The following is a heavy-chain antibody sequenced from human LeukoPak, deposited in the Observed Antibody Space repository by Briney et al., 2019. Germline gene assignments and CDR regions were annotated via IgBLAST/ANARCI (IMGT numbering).Heavy chain of an antibody. V-gene: IGHV3-23*01. J-gene: IGHJ4*02. CDR3: ASEKIGGYYYGSGSYYNPVY. Sequence: PGGSLRLSCAASGFTFSKYAMTWVRQAPGKGLEWVSAISSSTLKIYYADSVKGRFTISRDNSKNTLYLQMNSVRAEDTAVYYCASEKIGGYYYGSGSYYNPVYWGQGTLVTVSS. CDR2: ISSSTLKI. CDR1: GFTFSKYA. D-gene: IGHD3-10*01.